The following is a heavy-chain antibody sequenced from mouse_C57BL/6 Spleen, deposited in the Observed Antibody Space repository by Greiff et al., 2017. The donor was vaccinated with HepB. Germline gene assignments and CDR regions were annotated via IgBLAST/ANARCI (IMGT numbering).Heavy chain of an antibody. CDR2: ISDGGSYT. J-gene: IGHJ3*01. CDR1: GFTFSSYA. D-gene: IGHD2-3*01. CDR3: ARIYDGYWFAY. Sequence: EVQRVESGGGLVKPGGSLKLSCAASGFTFSSYAMSWVRQTPEKRLEWVATISDGGSYTYYPDNVKGRFTISRDNAKNNLYLQMSHLKSEDTAMYYCARIYDGYWFAYWGQGTLVTVSA. V-gene: IGHV5-4*01.